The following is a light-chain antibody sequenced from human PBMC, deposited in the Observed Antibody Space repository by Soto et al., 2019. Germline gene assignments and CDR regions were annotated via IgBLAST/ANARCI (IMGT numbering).Light chain of an antibody. CDR3: QTWGTAIYV. CDR1: TGHTTYA. J-gene: IGLJ1*01. CDR2: LNSDGSH. Sequence: QPVLTQSPSASASLGASVKLTCTLSTGHTTYAIAWLQQQPGKGPRFLMKLNSDGSHSEGDGIPDRFSGSSSGAERYLTISSLQSEDEADYYCQTWGTAIYVFGTGTKLTVL. V-gene: IGLV4-69*01.